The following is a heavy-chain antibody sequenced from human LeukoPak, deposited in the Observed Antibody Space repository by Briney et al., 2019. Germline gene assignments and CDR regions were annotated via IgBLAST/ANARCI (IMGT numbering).Heavy chain of an antibody. J-gene: IGHJ5*02. D-gene: IGHD3-22*01. CDR2: IIPIFGTA. Sequence: SVKVSCKASGGTFSSYAISWVRQAPGQGLEWMGGIIPIFGTANYAQKFQGRVTITADESTRTAYMELSSLRSEDTAVYYCARIGITMIIHQENWFDPWGQGTLVTVSS. CDR3: ARIGITMIIHQENWFDP. CDR1: GGTFSSYA. V-gene: IGHV1-69*13.